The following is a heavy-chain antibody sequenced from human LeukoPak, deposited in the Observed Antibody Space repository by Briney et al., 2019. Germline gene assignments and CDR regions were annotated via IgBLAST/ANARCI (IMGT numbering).Heavy chain of an antibody. CDR2: INPNTGGT. J-gene: IGHJ6*02. Sequence: ASVKVSCKASGYTFTGYYIHWVRQAAGQGLEWMGWINPNTGGTNYAQKFQGWVTVTRGTSISTAYMELTRLRSDDTAVYYCAREARYYGMDVWGQGTAVTVSS. CDR1: GYTFTGYY. CDR3: AREARYYGMDV. V-gene: IGHV1-2*04.